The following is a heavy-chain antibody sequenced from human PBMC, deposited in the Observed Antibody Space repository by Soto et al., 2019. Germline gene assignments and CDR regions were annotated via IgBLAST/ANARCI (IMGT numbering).Heavy chain of an antibody. CDR3: ARVPDY. CDR2: ISNSGGRT. V-gene: IGHV3-23*01. J-gene: IGHJ4*02. Sequence: PGGSLRLSCAASGFIFSTYAMSWVRQAPGKGLEWVSAISNSGGRTYYADSVKGRFTISRENSKNTLYLQMNSLRAEDTAIYYCARVPDYWGQGILVTVSS. CDR1: GFIFSTYA. D-gene: IGHD2-2*01.